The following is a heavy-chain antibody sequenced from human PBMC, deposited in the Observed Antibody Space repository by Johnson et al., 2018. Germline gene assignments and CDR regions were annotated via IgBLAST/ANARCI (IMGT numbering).Heavy chain of an antibody. CDR1: GGSISSYY. V-gene: IGHV4-59*03. CDR3: AILNPAGYGVDG. J-gene: IGHJ6*02. CDR2: IYYSRST. Sequence: VQLQESGPGLVKPSESLSLTCTVSGGSISSYYWSWIRQPPGKGLEWIGLIYYSRSTTYNPSLKSRVTLSVNTSKNQFSRKLSSVTDAETAVYYCAILNPAGYGVDGWGQGTTVTVSS.